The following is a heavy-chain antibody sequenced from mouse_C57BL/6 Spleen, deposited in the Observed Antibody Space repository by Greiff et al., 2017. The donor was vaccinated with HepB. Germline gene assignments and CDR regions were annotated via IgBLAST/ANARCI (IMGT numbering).Heavy chain of an antibody. CDR3: APGFDY. CDR2: INPNNGGT. V-gene: IGHV1-26*01. J-gene: IGHJ2*01. CDR1: GYTFTDYY. Sequence: VQLQQSGPELVKPGASVKISCKASGYTFTDYYMNWVKQSHGKSLEWIGDINPNNGGTSYNQKFKGKATLTVDKSSSTAYMELRSLTSEDSAVYYCAPGFDYWGQGTTLTVSS.